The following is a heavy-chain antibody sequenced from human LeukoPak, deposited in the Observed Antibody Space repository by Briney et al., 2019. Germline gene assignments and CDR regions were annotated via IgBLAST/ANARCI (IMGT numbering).Heavy chain of an antibody. J-gene: IGHJ1*01. CDR3: ARNGGYSSNWVEYFQH. CDR2: INTNTGNP. V-gene: IGHV7-4-1*02. Sequence: ASVKVSCKATGYTFTSFPMNWVRQAPGQGPEWMGWINTNTGNPTYAQGFTGRFVFSLGTSVSTAYLQISSLKAEDSAVYYCARNGGYSSNWVEYFQHWGQGTLVTVSS. D-gene: IGHD6-13*01. CDR1: GYTFTSFP.